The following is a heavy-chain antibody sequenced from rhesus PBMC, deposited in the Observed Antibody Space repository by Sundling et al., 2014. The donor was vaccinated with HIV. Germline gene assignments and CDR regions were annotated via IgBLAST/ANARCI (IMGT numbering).Heavy chain of an antibody. CDR1: GGSISSSNW. CDR2: IYGNSAST. D-gene: IGHD6-37*01. V-gene: IGHV4-65*02. Sequence: QVQLQESGPGLVKPSETLSLTCAVSGGSISSSNWWRGWIRQPPGKGLEWIGSIYGNSASTYYNPSLRSRVTVSKDTSKTQFSLKLTSVTTADTAVYFCARGRTIAVFDSWGQGVPVTVSS. J-gene: IGHJ4*01. CDR3: ARGRTIAVFDS.